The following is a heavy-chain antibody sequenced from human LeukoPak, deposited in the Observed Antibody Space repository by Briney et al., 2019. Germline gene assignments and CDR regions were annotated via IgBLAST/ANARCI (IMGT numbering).Heavy chain of an antibody. D-gene: IGHD2-15*01. V-gene: IGHV3-23*01. CDR3: ASPIVSADAFDI. CDR2: ISGSGGST. CDR1: GFTFSSCW. J-gene: IGHJ3*02. Sequence: GGSLRLSCVASGFTFSSCWMHWVRQDPRKGLVWVSAISGSGGSTYYADSVKGRFTISRDNSKNTLYLQMNSLRAEDTAVYYCASPIVSADAFDIWGQGTMVTVSS.